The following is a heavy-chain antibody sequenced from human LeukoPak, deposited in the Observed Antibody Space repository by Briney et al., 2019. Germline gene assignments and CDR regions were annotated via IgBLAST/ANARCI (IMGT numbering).Heavy chain of an antibody. D-gene: IGHD3-3*01. Sequence: GASVKVSCKASGYTFTGYYMHWVRQAPGQGLEWMGWINPNSGGTNYAQKFQGRVTMTRDTSISTAYMALSRLRSDDTAVYYCARVYYDFWSGNEYYFDYWGQGTLVTVSS. CDR3: ARVYYDFWSGNEYYFDY. CDR2: INPNSGGT. CDR1: GYTFTGYY. J-gene: IGHJ4*02. V-gene: IGHV1-2*02.